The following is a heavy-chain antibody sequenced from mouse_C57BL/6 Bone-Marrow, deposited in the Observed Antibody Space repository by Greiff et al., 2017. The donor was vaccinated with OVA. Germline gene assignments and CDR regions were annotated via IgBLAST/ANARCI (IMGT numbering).Heavy chain of an antibody. CDR2: IDPENGDT. D-gene: IGHD4-1*01. V-gene: IGHV14-4*01. Sequence: VQLQQSGAELVRPGASVKLSCTASGFNIKDDYTHWVKQRPEQGLEWIGWIDPENGDTEYASKFQGKATITADTSSNTAYLQLSSLTSEDTAVYYCTTGGTDDYAMDYWGQGTSVTVSS. CDR1: GFNIKDDY. J-gene: IGHJ4*01. CDR3: TTGGTDDYAMDY.